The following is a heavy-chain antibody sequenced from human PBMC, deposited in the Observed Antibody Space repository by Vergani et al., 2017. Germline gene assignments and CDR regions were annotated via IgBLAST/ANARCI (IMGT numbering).Heavy chain of an antibody. D-gene: IGHD1-14*01. CDR2: TWYDGNNK. V-gene: IGHV3-33*01. CDR3: ARDLRRLYNQLDP. CDR1: GFTFNHYG. J-gene: IGHJ5*02. Sequence: QVQLVESGGGVVQPGRSLRLSCAASGFTFNHYGMHWVRQAQGKGLEWVAVTWYDGNNKQYADSVKGRFTISRDNSKSTMYLQMNSLRGEDTGVYYCARDLRRLYNQLDPWGQGTLVTVSS.